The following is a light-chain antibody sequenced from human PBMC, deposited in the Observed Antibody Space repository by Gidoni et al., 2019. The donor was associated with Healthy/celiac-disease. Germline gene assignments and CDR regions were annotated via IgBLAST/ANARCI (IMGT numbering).Light chain of an antibody. Sequence: QSALTQPSSVSGSPGQSVTISCTGTSSDVGGDNYVSWYHKHAGQAPKRMIYDVSKRPSGVPDRFSGSNSGNTASLTISGLQAEDEADYYCCSYAGSYAYVFGTGTKVTVL. CDR2: DVS. CDR3: CSYAGSYAYV. CDR1: SSDVGGDNY. J-gene: IGLJ1*01. V-gene: IGLV2-11*01.